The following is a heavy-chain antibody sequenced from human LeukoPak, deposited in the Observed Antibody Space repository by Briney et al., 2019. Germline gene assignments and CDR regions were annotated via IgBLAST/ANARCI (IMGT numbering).Heavy chain of an antibody. J-gene: IGHJ4*02. Sequence: SETLSLNCAVYGGSFSGYYWSWIRQPPGKGLEWIGEINHSGSTNYNPSLKSRVTISVDTSKNQFSLKLSSVTAADTAVYYCARRPAGFDYWGQGTLVTVSS. CDR3: ARRPAGFDY. CDR2: INHSGST. V-gene: IGHV4-34*01. CDR1: GGSFSGYY.